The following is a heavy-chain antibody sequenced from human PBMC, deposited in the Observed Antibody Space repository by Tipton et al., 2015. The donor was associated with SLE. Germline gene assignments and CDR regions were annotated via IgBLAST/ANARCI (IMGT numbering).Heavy chain of an antibody. CDR1: VGSFRGHY. D-gene: IGHD3-10*01. J-gene: IGHJ3*02. CDR3: SRGRGGAFDM. CDR2: INQSGST. V-gene: IGHV4-34*01. Sequence: TLSLTCAVYVGSFRGHYWTWIRQPPGKGLEWIGEINQSGSTNYNPSLKSRATISVDTSKNQFFLKLTSVTAADTAVYFCSRGRGGAFDMWGQGTMVTVSS.